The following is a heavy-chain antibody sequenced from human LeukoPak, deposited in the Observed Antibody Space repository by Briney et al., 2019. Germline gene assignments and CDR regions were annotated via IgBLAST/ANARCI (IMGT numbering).Heavy chain of an antibody. CDR2: ISAYNGNT. CDR1: GYTFTSYG. D-gene: IGHD2-2*01. V-gene: IGHV1-18*01. Sequence: ASVKVSCKASGYTFTSYGMTWVRQAPGQGLEWMGWISAYNGNTNYAQKLQGRVTMTTDTSTSTAYMELRSLRSDDTAVYYCARDQLSYCSSTSCYAIDYWGQGTLVTVSS. J-gene: IGHJ4*02. CDR3: ARDQLSYCSSTSCYAIDY.